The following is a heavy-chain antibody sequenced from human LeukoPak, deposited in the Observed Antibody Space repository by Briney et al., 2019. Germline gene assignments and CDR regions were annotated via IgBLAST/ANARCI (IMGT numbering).Heavy chain of an antibody. CDR2: VSAYNGNT. Sequence: GASVKVSCKASGYTFTNCGISWVRQAPGQGLEWMGWVSAYNGNTNYAQKLQGRVTMTTDTSTSTAYMELRSLRSDDTAVYYCATCSGGSCYPDAFDIWGQGTMVTVSS. D-gene: IGHD2-15*01. J-gene: IGHJ3*02. V-gene: IGHV1-18*01. CDR1: GYTFTNCG. CDR3: ATCSGGSCYPDAFDI.